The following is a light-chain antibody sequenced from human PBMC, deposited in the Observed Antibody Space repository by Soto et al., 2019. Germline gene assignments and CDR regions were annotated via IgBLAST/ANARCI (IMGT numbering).Light chain of an antibody. J-gene: IGLJ1*01. V-gene: IGLV1-44*01. CDR1: SSNIGSNT. CDR2: SYN. Sequence: QSVLTQPPSASGTPGQRVTISCSGSSSNIGSNTVNWYQQLPGTAPKLLIYSYNQRPSGIPDRFSGSKSGTSASLAIRGLQSEDEAVYYCAAWDVSLNGYVFGTGTKLTVL. CDR3: AAWDVSLNGYV.